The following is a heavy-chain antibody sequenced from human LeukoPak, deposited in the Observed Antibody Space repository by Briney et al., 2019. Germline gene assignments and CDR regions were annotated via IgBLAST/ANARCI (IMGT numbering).Heavy chain of an antibody. Sequence: PGRSLRLSSAASGFTFSSYVMRWGCEAPGKGLGWVAVISYDGRNKYSANSVKGRFNISRDNSKTTLYLPMNSLRAEDTAVYYCARDQLCSGGSCYSKSRHYYGMDVWGQGTTVTVSS. CDR2: ISYDGRNK. V-gene: IGHV3-30*04. CDR3: ARDQLCSGGSCYSKSRHYYGMDV. D-gene: IGHD2-15*01. J-gene: IGHJ6*02. CDR1: GFTFSSYV.